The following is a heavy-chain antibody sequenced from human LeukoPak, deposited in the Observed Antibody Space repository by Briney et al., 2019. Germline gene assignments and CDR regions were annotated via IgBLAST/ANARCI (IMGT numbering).Heavy chain of an antibody. CDR1: GFTFSSYA. J-gene: IGHJ4*02. V-gene: IGHV3-23*01. CDR2: ISGSGGGT. Sequence: GGSLRLSCAASGFTFSSYAMSWVRQAPGKGLEWVSSISGSGGGTYYADSVKGRFTISRDSSKNTLYLQMNSLRAEDTAVYYCVKGKATSSSSIDYWGQGTLVTVSS. D-gene: IGHD6-6*01. CDR3: VKGKATSSSSIDY.